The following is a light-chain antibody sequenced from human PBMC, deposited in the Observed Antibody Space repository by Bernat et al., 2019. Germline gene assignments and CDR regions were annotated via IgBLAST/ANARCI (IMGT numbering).Light chain of an antibody. CDR1: QSISSW. CDR2: KAS. J-gene: IGKJ2*01. CDR3: QQYNGYSRT. Sequence: DIQMTQSPLTLSASVGDRVTISCRASQSISSWLAWYQQKPGQAPKLLIYKASTLESGVPSRFSGSGSGAEFTLTISSLQPEDFGTYYCQQYNGYSRTFGQGTKLESK. V-gene: IGKV1-5*03.